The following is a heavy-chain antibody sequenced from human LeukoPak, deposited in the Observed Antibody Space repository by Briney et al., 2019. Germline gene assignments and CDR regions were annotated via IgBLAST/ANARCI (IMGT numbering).Heavy chain of an antibody. CDR2: ISGSGGST. CDR1: GFTFSSYA. D-gene: IGHD1-26*01. Sequence: GGSLRLSCAASGFTFSSYAMNWVRQAPGKGLEWVSIISGSGGSTYHADSVKGRFTISRDNSKNTLYLQMNSLRAEDTAVYYCAKVRGWELGREAHDYYYYYIDDWGKGTTVTVSS. CDR3: AKVRGWELGREAHDYYYYYIDD. V-gene: IGHV3-23*01. J-gene: IGHJ6*03.